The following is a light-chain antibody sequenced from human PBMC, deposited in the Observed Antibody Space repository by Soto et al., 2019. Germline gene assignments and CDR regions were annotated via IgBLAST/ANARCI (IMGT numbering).Light chain of an antibody. Sequence: QSVLTQPPSVSEAPGQRVTISCTGSSSNIGAGYEAHWYQQVPGTAPKLLIYENNNRPSGVPDRFSGSKSGTSASLAITGLQAEDEAEYYCQSYDSSLSGDVFGTGTKPTVL. CDR3: QSYDSSLSGDV. CDR1: SSNIGAGYE. V-gene: IGLV1-40*01. J-gene: IGLJ1*01. CDR2: ENN.